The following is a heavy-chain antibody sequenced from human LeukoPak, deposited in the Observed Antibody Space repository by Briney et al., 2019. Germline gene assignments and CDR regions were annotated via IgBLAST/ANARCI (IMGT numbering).Heavy chain of an antibody. CDR2: IYYSGST. CDR3: ARGPMGGGFAP. Sequence: SETLSLTCTVSGVSISSYYWSWIRQPPGKGLEWTGYIYYSGSTNYNPSLKSRVTMSVDTSKNQFSLKLSSVTAADTAVYYCARGPMGGGFAPWGQRAMVSVSS. CDR1: GVSISSYY. J-gene: IGHJ5*02. V-gene: IGHV4-59*12. D-gene: IGHD3-10*01.